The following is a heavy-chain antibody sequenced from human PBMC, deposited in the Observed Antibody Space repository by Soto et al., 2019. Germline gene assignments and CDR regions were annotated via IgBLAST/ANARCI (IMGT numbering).Heavy chain of an antibody. CDR3: AGDDYYGSGSYYQPRYYYYGMDV. J-gene: IGHJ6*02. V-gene: IGHV1-46*01. D-gene: IGHD3-10*01. CDR1: GYTFTSYY. Sequence: ASVKVSCKASGYTFTSYYMHWVRQAPGQGLEWMGIINPSGGGTSYAQKFQGRVTMTRDTSTSTVYMELSSLRSEDTAVYYCAGDDYYGSGSYYQPRYYYYGMDVWGQGTTVTVS. CDR2: INPSGGGT.